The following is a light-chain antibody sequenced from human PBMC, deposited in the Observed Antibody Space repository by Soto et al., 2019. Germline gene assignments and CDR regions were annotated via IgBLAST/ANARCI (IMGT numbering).Light chain of an antibody. V-gene: IGLV2-14*01. J-gene: IGLJ1*01. CDR2: EVT. CDR3: SSHTSGSTRV. CDR1: SGDVGGYDY. Sequence: ALTQPASVSGSPGQSIVISCTGTSGDVGGYDYVSWYQQHPDKAPKLMIYEVTKRPSWVSNRFSGSKSGNTASLTISGLQPEDEADYYCSSHTSGSTRVFGSGTKVTVL.